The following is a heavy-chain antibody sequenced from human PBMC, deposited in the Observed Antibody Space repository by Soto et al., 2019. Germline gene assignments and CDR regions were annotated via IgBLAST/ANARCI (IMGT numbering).Heavy chain of an antibody. Sequence: SETLSLTCTVSGGSISSYYWSWIRQPAGKGLEWIGRIYPSGSTNYNPSLKSRVTMSVDTSKNQFSLKLSSVTAADTAVEYCARDWGPTYYDFWRGYYDAVDIWGQGTMVTVSS. CDR3: ARDWGPTYYDFWRGYYDAVDI. J-gene: IGHJ3*02. D-gene: IGHD3-3*01. V-gene: IGHV4-4*07. CDR1: GGSISSYY. CDR2: IYPSGST.